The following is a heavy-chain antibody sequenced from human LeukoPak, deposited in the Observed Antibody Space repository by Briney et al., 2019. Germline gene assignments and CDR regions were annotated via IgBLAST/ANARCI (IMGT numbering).Heavy chain of an antibody. V-gene: IGHV3-53*01. CDR2: IYSAGST. J-gene: IGHJ2*01. D-gene: IGHD3-16*01. CDR3: AREVMGDPGYLHL. Sequence: PGGSLRLSCAASGFTVSNNYMSWVRQAPGKGLEWVSVIYSAGSTYYADSVKGRFTISRDNSKNTLYLQMNSLRAEDTAVYYCAREVMGDPGYLHLWGRGTLVTVSS. CDR1: GFTVSNNY.